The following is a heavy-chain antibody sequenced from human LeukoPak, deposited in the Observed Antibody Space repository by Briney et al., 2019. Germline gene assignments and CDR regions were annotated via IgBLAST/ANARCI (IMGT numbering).Heavy chain of an antibody. Sequence: GGSLRLSCAASGFTFSNYAMSWVRQAPGKGLEWVSAVSGSGGTTYYTDSVKGRFTISRDNSKNTLYLQMNSLRAEDTAVYYCAKTPRGFFDYWGQGTLVTVSS. V-gene: IGHV3-23*01. CDR2: VSGSGGTT. CDR3: AKTPRGFFDY. CDR1: GFTFSNYA. J-gene: IGHJ4*02.